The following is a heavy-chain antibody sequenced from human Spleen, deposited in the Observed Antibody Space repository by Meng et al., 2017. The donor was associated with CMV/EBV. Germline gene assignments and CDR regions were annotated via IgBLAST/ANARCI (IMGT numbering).Heavy chain of an antibody. J-gene: IGHJ6*02. D-gene: IGHD2-15*01. CDR1: GYTFNNYY. CDR3: ASACSGGRCYSSYYALDV. Sequence: ASLKVSCKASGYTFNNYYVNWVRLAPGQGLEWMGIINPYGGSTAYAQKFQGRLTVTKDTSTGTVYMELSSLTSEDTAVYYCASACSGGRCYSSYYALDVWGQGTTVTVSS. CDR2: INPYGGST. V-gene: IGHV1-46*02.